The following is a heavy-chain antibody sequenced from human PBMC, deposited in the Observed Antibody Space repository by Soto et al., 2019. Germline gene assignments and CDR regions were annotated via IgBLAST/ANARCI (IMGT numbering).Heavy chain of an antibody. J-gene: IGHJ4*02. Sequence: QVQLVQSGAEVKKPGASVKVSCKTSGYTFTNFGLSWVRQAPGQGLEWMGWISAYNCNTNYAQNFQGRVTMTTDTSTSTAYMELRSLRSAVTAVYYCARGGTPIEYWGQGTLVTVSS. CDR1: GYTFTNFG. V-gene: IGHV1-18*01. CDR2: ISAYNCNT. D-gene: IGHD3-16*01. CDR3: ARGGTPIEY.